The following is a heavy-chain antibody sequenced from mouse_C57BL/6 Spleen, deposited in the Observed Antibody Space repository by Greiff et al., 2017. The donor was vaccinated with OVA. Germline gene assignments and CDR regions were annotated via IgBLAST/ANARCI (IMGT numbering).Heavy chain of an antibody. CDR3: TREGTGYYCDY. Sequence: EVQRVESGEGLVKPGGSLKLSCAASGFTFSSYAMSWVRQTPETRLEWVAYISSGGDYIYYADTVKGRFTISRDNARNPLYLKMSSLKSEDTAMEYGTREGTGYYCDYWGQGTTLTVSS. V-gene: IGHV5-9-1*02. CDR2: ISSGGDYI. J-gene: IGHJ2*01. D-gene: IGHD2-14*01. CDR1: GFTFSSYA.